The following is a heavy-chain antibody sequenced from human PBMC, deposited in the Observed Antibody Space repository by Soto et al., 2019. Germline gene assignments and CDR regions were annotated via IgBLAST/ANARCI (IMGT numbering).Heavy chain of an antibody. V-gene: IGHV1-8*01. Sequence: SCKASGYTFTSYDINWVRQATGQGLEWMGWMNPNSGNTGYAQKFQGRVTMTRNTSISTAYMELSSLRSEDTAVYYCATSPGGLRFLEWAGLSPYYYYGMDVWGQGTTVTVSS. CDR3: ATSPGGLRFLEWAGLSPYYYYGMDV. CDR2: MNPNSGNT. J-gene: IGHJ6*02. D-gene: IGHD3-3*01. CDR1: GYTFTSYD.